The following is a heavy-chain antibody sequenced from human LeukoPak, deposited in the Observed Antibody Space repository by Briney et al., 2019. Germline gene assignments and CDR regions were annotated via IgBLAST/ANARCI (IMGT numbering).Heavy chain of an antibody. CDR3: ARDREVRGVNNYYYYGMDV. J-gene: IGHJ6*02. D-gene: IGHD3-10*01. V-gene: IGHV4-59*01. CDR2: IYKNGDT. Sequence: SETLSLTCSVSGVSISGSFWSWLRQPPGKGLEWIGYIYKNGDTKYSPSLKSRVTISVDTSKNQFSLKLSSVTAADTAVYYCARDREVRGVNNYYYYGMDVWGQGTTVTVSS. CDR1: GVSISGSF.